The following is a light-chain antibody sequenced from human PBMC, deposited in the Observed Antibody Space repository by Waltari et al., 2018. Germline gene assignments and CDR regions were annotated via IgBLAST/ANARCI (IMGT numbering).Light chain of an antibody. J-gene: IGKJ4*01. CDR1: HSVSNL. V-gene: IGKV3-11*01. CDR2: DAS. Sequence: DIILTQSPATLSLSPGERATPPSSASHSVSNLLAWYQQKPGQAPRLLIYDASNTATGIPARFSGSGSGTDFTLTISSLEPEDFAVYYCQQRRTWPLTFGGGTTVEI. CDR3: QQRRTWPLT.